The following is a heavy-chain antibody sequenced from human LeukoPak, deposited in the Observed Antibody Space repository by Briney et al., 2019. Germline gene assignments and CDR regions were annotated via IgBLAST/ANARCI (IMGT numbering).Heavy chain of an antibody. Sequence: SETLSLTCTVSGGSISSFSYYWGCIRQPPGRGLAWIGTIYYSGSTYYNPSLKSRVTISTDTSKNQFSLNLRSVTAADTAVYYCARVRGDSPYSFDYWGQGTLVTVSS. J-gene: IGHJ4*02. CDR3: ARVRGDSPYSFDY. CDR2: IYYSGST. D-gene: IGHD2-21*02. CDR1: GGSISSFSYY. V-gene: IGHV4-39*07.